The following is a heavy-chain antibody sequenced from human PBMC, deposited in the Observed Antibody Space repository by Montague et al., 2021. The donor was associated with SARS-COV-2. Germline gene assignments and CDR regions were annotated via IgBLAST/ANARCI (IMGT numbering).Heavy chain of an antibody. V-gene: IGHV4-59*01. CDR1: NASFDNYY. Sequence: SETLSLTCTVSNASFDNYYWSWVRQSPGKGLEYIGYIHYSGRTNYNPSLRSRVTISIVTSKNQFSLKLMSVTAAETAIYFCARGIVTYSWYFDLWGRGTLVTVSS. D-gene: IGHD3-16*01. CDR2: IHYSGRT. J-gene: IGHJ2*01. CDR3: ARGIVTYSWYFDL.